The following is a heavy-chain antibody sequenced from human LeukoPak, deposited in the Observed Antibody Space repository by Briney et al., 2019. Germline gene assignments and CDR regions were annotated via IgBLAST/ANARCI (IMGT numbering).Heavy chain of an antibody. CDR3: ARGPERTGVGTRYYYDMDV. Sequence: GGSLRLSCAASGFTVSSNYMSWVRQAPGKGLEWVSVIYSDGYTYHADSVKGRFTFSRDISKNTLYLQMNSLRAEDTAMYYCARGPERTGVGTRYYYDMDVWGQGTTVTVSS. D-gene: IGHD2-8*01. J-gene: IGHJ6*02. CDR1: GFTVSSNY. V-gene: IGHV3-66*01. CDR2: IYSDGYT.